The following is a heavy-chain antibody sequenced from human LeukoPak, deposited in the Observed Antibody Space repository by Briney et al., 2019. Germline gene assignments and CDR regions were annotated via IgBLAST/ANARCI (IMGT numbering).Heavy chain of an antibody. CDR3: ASWGTIFGVVIPSSDY. CDR1: GGSISSGGYY. CDR2: IYHSGST. D-gene: IGHD3-3*01. J-gene: IGHJ4*02. V-gene: IGHV4-30-2*01. Sequence: SETLSLTCTVSGGSISSGGYYWSWIRQPPGKGLEWIGYIYHSGSTYYNPSLKSRVTISVDRSKNQFSLKLSSVTAADTAVYYCASWGTIFGVVIPSSDYWGQGTLVTVSS.